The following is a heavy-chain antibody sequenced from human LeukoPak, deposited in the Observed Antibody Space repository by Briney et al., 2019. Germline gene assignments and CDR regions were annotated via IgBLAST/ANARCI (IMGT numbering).Heavy chain of an antibody. J-gene: IGHJ3*02. V-gene: IGHV3-53*01. Sequence: GGSLRLSCAASGFTVSSNYMSWVRQAPGKGLEWVSVIYSGGSTYYADSVKGRFTISRDNSKTTLYLQMNSLRAEDTAVYYCARTRGTMVRGVIGLSPDAFDIWGQGTMVTVSS. CDR2: IYSGGST. CDR3: ARTRGTMVRGVIGLSPDAFDI. CDR1: GFTVSSNY. D-gene: IGHD3-10*01.